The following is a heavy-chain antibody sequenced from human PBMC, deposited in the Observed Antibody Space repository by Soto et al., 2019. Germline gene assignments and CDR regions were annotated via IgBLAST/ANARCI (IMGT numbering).Heavy chain of an antibody. Sequence: VQLQGSGPGLVKPSQTLSLTCTVSGASVNTGDYYWSYIRQSPGKGLEWLGYIFYSGDTYYNPSLKSRATISLNTSRNQIPLTLTSVTDADTAVYFCVGTGTTDDFWGQGTLVTVSS. V-gene: IGHV4-30-4*01. CDR1: GASVNTGDYY. CDR2: IFYSGDT. D-gene: IGHD1-7*01. J-gene: IGHJ1*01. CDR3: VGTGTTDDF.